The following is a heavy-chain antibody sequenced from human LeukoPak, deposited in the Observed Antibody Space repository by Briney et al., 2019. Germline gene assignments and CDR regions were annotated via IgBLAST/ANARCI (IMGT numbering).Heavy chain of an antibody. CDR2: INPNSGGT. V-gene: IGHV1-2*02. D-gene: IGHD2-2*01. Sequence: ASVKVSCKASGYTFTDYYIHWVRQAPGQGLEWMGWINPNSGGTNYAQKFQGRVTMTKDTSISTAYMELSSLRSDDTAVYYCARDHCSANSCYEDYYNGVDVWGQGTTVTVSS. CDR1: GYTFTDYY. J-gene: IGHJ6*02. CDR3: ARDHCSANSCYEDYYNGVDV.